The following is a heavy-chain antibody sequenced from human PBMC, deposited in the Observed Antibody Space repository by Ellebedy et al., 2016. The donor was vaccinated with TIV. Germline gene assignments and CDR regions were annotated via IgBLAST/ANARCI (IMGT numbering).Heavy chain of an antibody. CDR2: ISSSSSYI. V-gene: IGHV3-21*01. CDR1: GFTFSGYG. D-gene: IGHD6-13*01. J-gene: IGHJ4*02. Sequence: GESLKISXAASGFTFSGYGMSWVRQAPGKGLEWVSSISSSSSYIYYADSVKGRFTISRDNTENSLYLQMNSLRAEDTAVYYCARDLKIPAAGTRFLDFWGQGTLVTVSS. CDR3: ARDLKIPAAGTRFLDF.